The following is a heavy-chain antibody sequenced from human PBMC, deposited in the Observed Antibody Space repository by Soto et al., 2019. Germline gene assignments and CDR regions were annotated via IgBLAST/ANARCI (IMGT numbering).Heavy chain of an antibody. D-gene: IGHD5-12*01. Sequence: GGSLRLSCSASGFTFSIYAMHWVRQAPGKGLEYVSAVSTNGGTSYYADSVKGRFTISRDNSRNTLYLQMNSLRPEDTAVYYCVKDRAPRDGYKAQPGSWGLGTLVTVSS. CDR3: VKDRAPRDGYKAQPGS. CDR2: VSTNGGTS. J-gene: IGHJ5*02. V-gene: IGHV3-64D*06. CDR1: GFTFSIYA.